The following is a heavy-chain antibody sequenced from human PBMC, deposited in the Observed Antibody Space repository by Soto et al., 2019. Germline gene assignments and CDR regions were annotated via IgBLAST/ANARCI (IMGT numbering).Heavy chain of an antibody. CDR1: GGSISSYY. J-gene: IGHJ6*03. V-gene: IGHV4-59*08. CDR2: IYYSGST. CDR3: TRQAGGSHYYYMDV. D-gene: IGHD3-16*01. Sequence: SETLSLTCTVSGGSISSYYWSWIRQPPGKGLEWIGYIYYSGSTNYNPSLKSRVTISVDTSKNQFSLKLSSVTAADTAVYYCTRQAGGSHYYYMDVWGKGTTVTVSS.